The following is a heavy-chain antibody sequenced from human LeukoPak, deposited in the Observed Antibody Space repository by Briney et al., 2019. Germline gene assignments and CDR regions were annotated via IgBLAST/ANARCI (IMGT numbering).Heavy chain of an antibody. V-gene: IGHV2-5*01. Sequence: SGPTLVKPTQTLTLTCTFSGFSLSTSEVGVGWIRQPPGKALEWLALIYWNDDKRYSPSPKSRLIITKDTSKNQVVLTMTNMDPVDTATYYCAHRRAQLWLQGGGYFDYWGQGTLVTVSS. CDR3: AHRRAQLWLQGGGYFDY. J-gene: IGHJ4*02. CDR2: IYWNDDK. D-gene: IGHD5-18*01. CDR1: GFSLSTSEVG.